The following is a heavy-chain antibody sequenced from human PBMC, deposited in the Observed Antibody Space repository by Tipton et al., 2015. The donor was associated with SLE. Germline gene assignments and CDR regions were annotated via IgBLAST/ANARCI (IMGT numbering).Heavy chain of an antibody. CDR3: AREWELEGDAFDI. J-gene: IGHJ3*02. D-gene: IGHD1-26*01. Sequence: SLRLSCAASGFTVSSNYMSWVRQAPGKGLEWVSVIYTGGGTYYADSVKGRFTISRDISKNSLYLQMNSLRAEDTAVYYCAREWELEGDAFDIWGQGTMVTVSS. V-gene: IGHV3-53*01. CDR1: GFTVSSNY. CDR2: IYTGGGT.